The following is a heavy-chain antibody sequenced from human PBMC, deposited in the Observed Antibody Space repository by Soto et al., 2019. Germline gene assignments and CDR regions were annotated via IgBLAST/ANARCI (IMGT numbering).Heavy chain of an antibody. CDR2: IYYSGST. CDR3: ARDWYYYDSSGSTRVGWFDP. CDR1: GGSITSYY. D-gene: IGHD3-22*01. Sequence: SETLSLTCTVSGGSITSYYWTWIRQTPEKGLEWIGYIYYSGSTNYNPSLKSRVTISVDTSKNQFSLKLSSVTAADTAVYYCARDWYYYDSSGSTRVGWFDPWGQGTLVTVSS. V-gene: IGHV4-59*01. J-gene: IGHJ5*02.